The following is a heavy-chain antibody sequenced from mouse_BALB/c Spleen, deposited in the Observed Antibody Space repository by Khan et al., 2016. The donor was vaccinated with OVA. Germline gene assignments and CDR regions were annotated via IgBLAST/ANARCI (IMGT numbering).Heavy chain of an antibody. D-gene: IGHD2-2*01. CDR1: GFTFSSFA. Sequence: EVELVESGGGVVKPGWSLKLSCSASGFTFSSFAMSWVRQTPEKRLEWVATISSGGHYTFYPDSVKGRFTISRDSARNTLYLQMSSLRSEDTAMYYCARSLVDYYAMDYWGQGTSVTVSS. J-gene: IGHJ4*01. V-gene: IGHV5-9-3*01. CDR2: ISSGGHYT. CDR3: ARSLVDYYAMDY.